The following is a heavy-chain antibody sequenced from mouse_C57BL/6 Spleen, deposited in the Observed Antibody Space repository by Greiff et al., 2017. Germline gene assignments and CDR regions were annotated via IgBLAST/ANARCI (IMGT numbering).Heavy chain of an antibody. Sequence: QVQLQQSGAELMKPGASVKLSCKATGYTFPGYWIEWVKQRPGHGLEWIGEILPGSGSTNYNEKFKGKATFTADTSSNTAYMQLSSLTTEDSAIYYCARGAAQATRFAYWGQGTLVTVSA. CDR1: GYTFPGYW. CDR2: ILPGSGST. D-gene: IGHD3-2*02. V-gene: IGHV1-9*01. J-gene: IGHJ3*01. CDR3: ARGAAQATRFAY.